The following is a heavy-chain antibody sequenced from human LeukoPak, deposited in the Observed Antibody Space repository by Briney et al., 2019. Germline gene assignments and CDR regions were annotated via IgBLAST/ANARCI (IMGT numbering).Heavy chain of an antibody. J-gene: IGHJ4*02. D-gene: IGHD6-6*01. CDR1: GYTFTSYG. CDR3: ARVTTGSSSRFFDY. Sequence: GASVKVSCKASGYTFTSYGISWVRQAPGQGLEWMGWISAYNGNTNYAQKLQGRVTMTRDTSTSTVYMELSSLRSEDTAVYYCARVTTGSSSRFFDYWGQGTLVTVSS. V-gene: IGHV1-18*01. CDR2: ISAYNGNT.